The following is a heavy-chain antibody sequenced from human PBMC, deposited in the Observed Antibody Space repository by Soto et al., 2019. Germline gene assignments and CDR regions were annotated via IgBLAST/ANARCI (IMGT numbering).Heavy chain of an antibody. CDR2: IIPIFATA. Sequence: QVQLVQSGAEVKKPGSSVKVSCKASGGTFSSYAISWVRQAPGQGLEWMGGIIPIFATANYAQKFQGRVTITADESTSTAYMELSSLRSEDTAVYYCARGPVPRTTVTKPFPDYWGQGTLVTVSS. D-gene: IGHD4-17*01. CDR1: GGTFSSYA. J-gene: IGHJ4*02. CDR3: ARGPVPRTTVTKPFPDY. V-gene: IGHV1-69*01.